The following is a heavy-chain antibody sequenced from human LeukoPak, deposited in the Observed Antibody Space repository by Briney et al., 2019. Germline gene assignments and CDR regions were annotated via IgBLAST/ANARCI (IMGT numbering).Heavy chain of an antibody. CDR2: IWYDGSNK. V-gene: IGHV3-33*01. CDR1: GFTFSSYG. Sequence: GRSLRLSCAASGFTFSSYGMHWVRQAPGKGLEWVAVIWYDGSNKYYADSVRGRFTISRDDAKSTLYLQMNSLRAEDTAVYYCARSGWPYYFDYWGQGTLVTVSS. D-gene: IGHD3-22*01. CDR3: ARSGWPYYFDY. J-gene: IGHJ4*02.